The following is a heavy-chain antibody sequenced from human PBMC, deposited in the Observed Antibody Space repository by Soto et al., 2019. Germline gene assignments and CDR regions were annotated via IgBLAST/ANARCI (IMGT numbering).Heavy chain of an antibody. CDR1: GFTFSSYA. D-gene: IGHD2-2*01. CDR3: AKGGIGYGSSTRCYPTDY. Sequence: GGSLRLSCAASGFTFSSYAMSWVRQAPGKGLEWVSAISGSGGSTYYADSVKGRFTISRDNSKNTLYLQMNSLRAEDTAVYYCAKGGIGYGSSTRCYPTDYWGKGTLVTVAS. CDR2: ISGSGGST. V-gene: IGHV3-23*01. J-gene: IGHJ4*02.